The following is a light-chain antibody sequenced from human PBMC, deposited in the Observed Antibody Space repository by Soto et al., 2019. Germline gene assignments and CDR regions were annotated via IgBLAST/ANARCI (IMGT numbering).Light chain of an antibody. CDR2: DAS. V-gene: IGKV3-11*01. J-gene: IGKJ4*01. CDR1: QSVDIY. Sequence: EVVVTQSPVTLALSPGERATLSCRTSQSVDIYVAWYQQKPGQAPRLLIYDASNRAPGIPAMFSGSRSGTDFTLTISRLEPADFAVSYCQQRKYLTPLTFGGGTKVEIK. CDR3: QQRKYLTPLT.